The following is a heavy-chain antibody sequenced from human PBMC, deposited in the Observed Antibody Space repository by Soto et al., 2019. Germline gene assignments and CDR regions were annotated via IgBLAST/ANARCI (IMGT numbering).Heavy chain of an antibody. J-gene: IGHJ3*02. CDR1: GFTFSTYW. D-gene: IGHD3-22*01. CDR3: ARGDYYDSSGPFSDAFDI. CDR2: IKQDGSEK. Sequence: LRLSCAASGFTFSTYWMSWVRQSPGKGLEWVANIKQDGSEKWYVDSVKGRFTISRDNAKNSLYLQMNSLRAEDTAVYYCARGDYYDSSGPFSDAFDIWGQGTMVTVSS. V-gene: IGHV3-7*04.